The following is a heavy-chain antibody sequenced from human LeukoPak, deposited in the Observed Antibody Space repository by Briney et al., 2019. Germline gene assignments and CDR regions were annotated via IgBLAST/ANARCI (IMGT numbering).Heavy chain of an antibody. D-gene: IGHD3-10*01. CDR2: IGSSGGST. CDR3: AKFLGSGSYLYYYYGMDV. J-gene: IGHJ6*02. Sequence: GGSLRLSCAASGFTFSSYAMSWVRQAPGKGLEWVSGIGSSGGSTYYADSVKGRFTISRDNSKNTLYLQMNSLRAEDTAVYYCAKFLGSGSYLYYYYGMDVWGQGTTVTVSS. V-gene: IGHV3-23*01. CDR1: GFTFSSYA.